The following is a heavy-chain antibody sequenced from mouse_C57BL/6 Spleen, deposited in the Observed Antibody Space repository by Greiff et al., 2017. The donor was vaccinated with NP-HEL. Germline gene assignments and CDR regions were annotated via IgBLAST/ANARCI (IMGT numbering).Heavy chain of an antibody. Sequence: VKLQESGAELVKPGASVKMSCKASGYTFTSYWITWVKQRPGQGLEWIGDIYPGSGSTNYNEKFKSKATLTVDTSSSTAYMQLSSLTSEDSAVYYCARRQLRGWFAYWGQGTLVTVSA. D-gene: IGHD3-2*02. J-gene: IGHJ3*01. CDR2: IYPGSGST. CDR3: ARRQLRGWFAY. CDR1: GYTFTSYW. V-gene: IGHV1-55*01.